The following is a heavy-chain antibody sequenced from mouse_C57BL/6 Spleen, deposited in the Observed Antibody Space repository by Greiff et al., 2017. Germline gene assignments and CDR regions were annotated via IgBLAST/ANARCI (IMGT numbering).Heavy chain of an antibody. Sequence: VQLQQPGAELVRPGSSVKLSCKASGYTFTSYWMHWVKQRPIQGLEWIGNIDPSDSETHYNQKFKNKATLTVDKSSSTAYMQLSSLTSEDSAVYYCARREAYGSRAMDYWGKGTSVTVSS. CDR1: GYTFTSYW. V-gene: IGHV1-52*01. CDR3: ARREAYGSRAMDY. D-gene: IGHD1-1*01. CDR2: IDPSDSET. J-gene: IGHJ4*01.